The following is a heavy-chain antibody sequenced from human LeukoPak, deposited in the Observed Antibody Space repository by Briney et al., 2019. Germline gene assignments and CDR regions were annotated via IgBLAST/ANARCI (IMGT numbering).Heavy chain of an antibody. CDR2: TYYRSKWNN. Sequence: PSQTLSLTRAISGDRPSSNTAGSNCTRQSPSRGLEWLGRTYYRSKWNNDFAVSVKSRISINPDTSKNQFSLQLNSVTPEDTAVYYCARAAYDSSGYLNNWFDPWGQGTLVTVSS. CDR1: GDRPSSNTAG. D-gene: IGHD3-22*01. V-gene: IGHV6-1*01. CDR3: ARAAYDSSGYLNNWFDP. J-gene: IGHJ5*02.